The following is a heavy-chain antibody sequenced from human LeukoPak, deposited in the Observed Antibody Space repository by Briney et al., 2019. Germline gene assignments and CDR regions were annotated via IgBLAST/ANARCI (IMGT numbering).Heavy chain of an antibody. CDR3: ARVGYYDSSGFDY. CDR2: ISSTAGYI. V-gene: IGHV3-21*01. CDR1: GFTFSNAW. D-gene: IGHD3-22*01. Sequence: GGSLRLSCAASGFTFSNAWMNWVRQAPGKGLEWVSSISSTAGYISYADSLKGRFTISRDNAKNSLYLQMNSLRAEDTAVYYCARVGYYDSSGFDYWGQGTLVTVSS. J-gene: IGHJ4*02.